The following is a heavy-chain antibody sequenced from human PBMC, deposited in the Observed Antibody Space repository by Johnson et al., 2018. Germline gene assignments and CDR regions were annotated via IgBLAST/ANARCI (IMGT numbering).Heavy chain of an antibody. V-gene: IGHV1-69*13. Sequence: QVQLVQSGAEVKKXGSSVKVXCKASGGTFSTSSINWIRQAPGRGLVWMGGIIPVLGSPNYSQKFQGRVTISADESTSTGFMELTSLRADDTAVYYCARMVRDAFDVWGPGTTVTVSS. CDR3: ARMVRDAFDV. CDR1: GGTFSTSS. J-gene: IGHJ3*01. D-gene: IGHD2-21*01. CDR2: IIPVLGSP.